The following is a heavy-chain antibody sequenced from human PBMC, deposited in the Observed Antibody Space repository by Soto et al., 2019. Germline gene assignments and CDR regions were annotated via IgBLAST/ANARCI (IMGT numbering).Heavy chain of an antibody. CDR1: GYSFTSYW. D-gene: IGHD6-6*01. Sequence: PGESLKISCKGSGYSFTSYWIGWVRQMPGKGLEWVGIIYPGDSDTRYSPSFQGQVTISADKSISTAYLQWSSLKASDTAMYYCARRRSSSSDYYYYYMDVWGKGTTVTVSS. CDR2: IYPGDSDT. V-gene: IGHV5-51*01. J-gene: IGHJ6*03. CDR3: ARRRSSSSDYYYYYMDV.